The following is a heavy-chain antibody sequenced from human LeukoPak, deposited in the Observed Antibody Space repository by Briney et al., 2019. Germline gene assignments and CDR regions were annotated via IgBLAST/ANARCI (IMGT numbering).Heavy chain of an antibody. Sequence: ASVKVSCKASGGTFSSYAISWVRQAPGQGLEWMGGIIPIFGTANYAQKFQGRVTITADESTNTAYMELSSLRSEDTAVYYCARVKLRYFDWSLDWWGQGTLVTVSS. D-gene: IGHD3-9*01. J-gene: IGHJ4*02. CDR2: IIPIFGTA. CDR3: ARVKLRYFDWSLDW. V-gene: IGHV1-69*01. CDR1: GGTFSSYA.